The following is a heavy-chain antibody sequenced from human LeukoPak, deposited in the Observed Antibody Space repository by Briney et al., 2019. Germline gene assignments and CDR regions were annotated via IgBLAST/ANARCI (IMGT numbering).Heavy chain of an antibody. D-gene: IGHD2-15*01. CDR3: AISIEDSNWFNP. V-gene: IGHV4-31*03. Sequence: SQTLYLTCTVSGGSISSGGYYRSWIRQHPGKGLEWIGYIYYSGSTYYNPSLKSRVTTSVDTSKNQFSLKLSSVTAADTAVYYCAISIEDSNWFNPWGQGTLVTVSS. CDR1: GGSISSGGYY. CDR2: IYYSGST. J-gene: IGHJ5*02.